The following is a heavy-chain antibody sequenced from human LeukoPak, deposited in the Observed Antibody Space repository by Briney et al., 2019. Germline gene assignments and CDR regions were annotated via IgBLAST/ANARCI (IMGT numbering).Heavy chain of an antibody. CDR3: ARDSQAVTQLYGMDV. CDR1: GYTFTSYG. V-gene: IGHV1-18*01. D-gene: IGHD4-17*01. J-gene: IGHJ6*02. CDR2: ISAYNGNT. Sequence: ASAKVSCKASGYTFTSYGISWVRQAPGQGLEWMGWISAYNGNTNYAQKLRGRVTMTTDTSTSTAYMELRSLRSDDTAVYYCARDSQAVTQLYGMDVWGQGTTVTVSS.